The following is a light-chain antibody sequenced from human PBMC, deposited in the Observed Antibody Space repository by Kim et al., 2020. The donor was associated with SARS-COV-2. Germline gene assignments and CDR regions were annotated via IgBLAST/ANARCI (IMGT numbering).Light chain of an antibody. V-gene: IGLV3-19*01. CDR2: GKN. J-gene: IGLJ3*02. CDR3: NSRDSSGNHLRV. CDR1: SLRSYY. Sequence: SSELTQDPAVSVALGQTVRITCQGDSLRSYYASWYQQKPGQATVLVIYGKNNRPSGIPDRFSGSSSGNTASLTITGAQAEDEADYYCNSRDSSGNHLRVFGGGTQLTVL.